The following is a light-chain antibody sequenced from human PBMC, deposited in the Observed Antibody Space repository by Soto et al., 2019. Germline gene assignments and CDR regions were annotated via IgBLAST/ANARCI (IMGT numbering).Light chain of an antibody. Sequence: IVLTQSPGTLSLSPGERATLSCRASQTIRSSYLAWYQQKPGQAPRLLIYGASSRATGIPDRFSGSGSGTDFSLTISRLEPEDFAVYYCQQYSSSPPYTFGQGTKLEIK. CDR2: GAS. CDR1: QTIRSSY. V-gene: IGKV3-20*01. J-gene: IGKJ2*01. CDR3: QQYSSSPPYT.